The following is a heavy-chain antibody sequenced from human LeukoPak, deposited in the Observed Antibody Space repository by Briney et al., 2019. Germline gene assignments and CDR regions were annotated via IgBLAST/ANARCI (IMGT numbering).Heavy chain of an antibody. V-gene: IGHV3-30*18. CDR2: ISYDGSNK. J-gene: IGHJ4*02. CDR3: AKLSNSGSYLGY. D-gene: IGHD1-26*01. Sequence: PGGSLRLSCAASGFTFSSYGMHWVRQAPGKGLEWVAVISYDGSNKYYADSVKGRFTISRDNSKNPLYLQMNSLRAEDTAVYYCAKLSNSGSYLGYWGQGTLVTVSS. CDR1: GFTFSSYG.